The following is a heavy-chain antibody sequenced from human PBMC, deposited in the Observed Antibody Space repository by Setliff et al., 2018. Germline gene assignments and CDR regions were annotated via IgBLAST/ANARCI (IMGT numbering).Heavy chain of an antibody. Sequence: SVKVSCKASGGTFSSYAISWVRQAPGQGLEWMGGIIPILGIANYAQKFQGRVTITADKSTSTAYMELSSLRSEDTAVYYCARVHYETSTYSPTLFDHWGQGALVTVSS. CDR3: ARVHYETSTYSPTLFDH. J-gene: IGHJ4*02. CDR1: GGTFSSYA. CDR2: IIPILGIA. V-gene: IGHV1-69*10. D-gene: IGHD3-22*01.